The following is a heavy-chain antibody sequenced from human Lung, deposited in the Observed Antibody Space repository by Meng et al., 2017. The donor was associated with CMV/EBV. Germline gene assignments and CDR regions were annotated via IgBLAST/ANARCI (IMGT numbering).Heavy chain of an antibody. CDR2: ISYDGSNK. V-gene: IGHV3-30*04. CDR3: ARWGVDTAMADYYYGMDV. CDR1: GFTFSSYA. Sequence: GESLKISCAASGFTFSSYAMHWVRQAPGKGLEWVAVISYDGSNKYYADSVKGRFTISRDNSKNTLYLQMNSLRAEDTAVYYCARWGVDTAMADYYYGMDVWXQGTTVTVSS. J-gene: IGHJ6*02. D-gene: IGHD5-18*01.